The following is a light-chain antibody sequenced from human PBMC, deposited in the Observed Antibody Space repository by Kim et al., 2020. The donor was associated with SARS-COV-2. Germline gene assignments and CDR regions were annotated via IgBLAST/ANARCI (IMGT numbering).Light chain of an antibody. Sequence: PGERATLACRASQRISRPSVSWYQQKPGQAPRLLLYATSDRATRIPDRFSGSGSGTDFTLTIARLEPEDFAVYYCQHYGDSLFTFGGGTKVDIK. CDR3: QHYGDSLFT. CDR1: QRISRPS. CDR2: ATS. V-gene: IGKV3-20*01. J-gene: IGKJ4*01.